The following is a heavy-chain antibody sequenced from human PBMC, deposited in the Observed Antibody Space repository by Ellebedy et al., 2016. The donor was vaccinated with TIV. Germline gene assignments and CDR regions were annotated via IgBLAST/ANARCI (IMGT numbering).Heavy chain of an antibody. V-gene: IGHV4-39*07. CDR1: GGSISSSTSITSDSYF. J-gene: IGHJ4*02. Sequence: MPSETLSLTCTVSGGSISSSTSITSDSYFWGWIRQSPGKGLEWIGSMFYSGSTNYNPSLKSRVSISIDPSRNQFSLRLNSVTAADTAVYYCVRESLRGHVEYWGQGTLVTVSS. D-gene: IGHD3-10*01. CDR2: MFYSGST. CDR3: VRESLRGHVEY.